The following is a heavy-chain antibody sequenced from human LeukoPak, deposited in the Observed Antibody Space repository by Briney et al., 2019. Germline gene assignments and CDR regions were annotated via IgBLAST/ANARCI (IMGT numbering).Heavy chain of an antibody. Sequence: SETLSLTCTVSGDSISTYSWTWVRQPPGKGLEWIGYIYSSGSTNYNPSLKSRVTISVDTSKNQFSLKLSSVTAADTAVYYCARMYYFGSGSYPPAIDYWGQGTLVTVSS. J-gene: IGHJ4*02. CDR2: IYSSGST. V-gene: IGHV4-59*08. CDR1: GDSISTYS. D-gene: IGHD3-10*01. CDR3: ARMYYFGSGSYPPAIDY.